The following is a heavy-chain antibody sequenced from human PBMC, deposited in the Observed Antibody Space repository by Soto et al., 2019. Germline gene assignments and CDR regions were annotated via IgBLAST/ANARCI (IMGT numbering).Heavy chain of an antibody. CDR1: GDSMKSHY. Sequence: ASETLSLTCTVTGDSMKSHYWSWLRQPPGKALEWMGYVYFTGSTNYSPSLESRLTILVDTSKNQFSLKLTSVTAADTAVYYCASFPVIPGRDSPLIFDYWGQGTLVTVSS. D-gene: IGHD3-22*01. CDR2: VYFTGST. V-gene: IGHV4-59*08. CDR3: ASFPVIPGRDSPLIFDY. J-gene: IGHJ4*01.